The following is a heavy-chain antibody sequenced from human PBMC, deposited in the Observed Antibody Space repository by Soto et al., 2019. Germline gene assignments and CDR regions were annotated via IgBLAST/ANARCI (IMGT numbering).Heavy chain of an antibody. D-gene: IGHD3-22*01. CDR3: ASYYYDSSGYYYVPGVY. J-gene: IGHJ4*02. CDR2: ISYSGNT. Sequence: SETLSLTCTVSGGSISSSRYYWGWIRQPPGKGLEWIGSISYSGNTYYNPSLKSRVTISVDTSKNQFSLKLSSVTAADTAVYYCASYYYDSSGYYYVPGVYWGQGTLVTVSS. V-gene: IGHV4-39*01. CDR1: GGSISSSRYY.